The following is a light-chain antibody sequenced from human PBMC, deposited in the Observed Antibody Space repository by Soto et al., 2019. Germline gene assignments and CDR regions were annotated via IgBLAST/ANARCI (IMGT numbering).Light chain of an antibody. J-gene: IGKJ1*01. CDR1: QSLLHINGYNY. Sequence: DIVVTQSPLSLPVTPGEPASISCRSSQSLLHINGYNYLDWYLQKPGQSPQLLIYLASNRASGVPDRFSGSGSGTEFTLTISSLQSEDFATYFCLQHKSYPWTFGQGTKVDIK. CDR3: LQHKSYPWT. V-gene: IGKV2-28*01. CDR2: LAS.